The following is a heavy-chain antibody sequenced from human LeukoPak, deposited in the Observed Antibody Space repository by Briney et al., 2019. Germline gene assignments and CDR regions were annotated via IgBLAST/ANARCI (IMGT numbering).Heavy chain of an antibody. Sequence: GGSLRLSCAASGFTFSSYAMNWVRQAPGKGLEWVSAISGSGGSTNHADSVKGRFTISRDNSKNTLYLQMNSLRAEDTAVYYCAKTPSYYYDSSGFYSPFDYWGQGTLVTVSS. J-gene: IGHJ4*02. V-gene: IGHV3-23*01. CDR1: GFTFSSYA. CDR3: AKTPSYYYDSSGFYSPFDY. CDR2: ISGSGGST. D-gene: IGHD3-22*01.